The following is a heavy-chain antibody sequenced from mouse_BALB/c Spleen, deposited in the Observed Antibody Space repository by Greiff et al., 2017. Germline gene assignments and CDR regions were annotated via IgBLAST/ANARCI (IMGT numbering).Heavy chain of an antibody. CDR3: AREEAY. J-gene: IGHJ3*01. CDR2: ISSGGSYT. Sequence: VQRVESGGGLVKPGGSLKLSCAASGFTFSSYAMSWVRQSPEKRLEWVAEISSGGSYTYYPDTVTGRFTISRDNAKNTLYLEMSSLRSEDKAMYYCAREEAYWGQGTLVTVSA. CDR1: GFTFSSYA. V-gene: IGHV5-9-4*01.